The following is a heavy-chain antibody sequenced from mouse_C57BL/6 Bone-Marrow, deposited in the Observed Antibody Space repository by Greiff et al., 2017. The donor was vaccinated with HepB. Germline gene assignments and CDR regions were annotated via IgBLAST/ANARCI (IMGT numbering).Heavy chain of an antibody. Sequence: EVQLQESGPGMVKPSQSLSLTCTVTGYSITSGYDWHWIRHFPGNKLEWMGYISYSGSTNYNPSLKSRISITHDTSKNHFFLKLNSVTTEDTATYYCARYGSGPGYFDYWGQGTTLTVSS. CDR2: ISYSGST. CDR1: GYSITSGYD. J-gene: IGHJ2*01. CDR3: ARYGSGPGYFDY. D-gene: IGHD1-2*01. V-gene: IGHV3-1*01.